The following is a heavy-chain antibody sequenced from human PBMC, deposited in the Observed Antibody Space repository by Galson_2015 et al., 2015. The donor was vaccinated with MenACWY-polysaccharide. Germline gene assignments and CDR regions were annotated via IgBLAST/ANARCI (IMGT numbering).Heavy chain of an antibody. CDR1: GFTFSSYS. D-gene: IGHD1-14*01. V-gene: IGHV3-21*01. CDR3: ARADNRGRYLDY. Sequence: SLRLSCAASGFTFSSYSMNWVRQAPGKGLEWVSSISSSSSYIYYADSVKGRFTISRDNAKNSLYLQMNSLRAEDTAVYYCARADNRGRYLDYWGQGTLVTVSS. CDR2: ISSSSSYI. J-gene: IGHJ4*02.